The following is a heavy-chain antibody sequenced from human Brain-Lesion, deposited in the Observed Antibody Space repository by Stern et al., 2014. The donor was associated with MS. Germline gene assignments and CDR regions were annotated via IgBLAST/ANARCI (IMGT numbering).Heavy chain of an antibody. CDR1: GFTFSYHA. CDR3: ARGGAVTTSDYYLDY. D-gene: IGHD4-17*01. CDR2: ISSDGSDK. V-gene: IGHV3-30*01. Sequence: VQLVESGGGVVQPGRSLRLSCAASGFTFSYHAMHWVRQAPGKGLEWVALISSDGSDKNDADSVKGRFTISRDNSRNTLYLQMNSLRVDDTAVYHCARGGAVTTSDYYLDYWGQGILVTVSS. J-gene: IGHJ4*02.